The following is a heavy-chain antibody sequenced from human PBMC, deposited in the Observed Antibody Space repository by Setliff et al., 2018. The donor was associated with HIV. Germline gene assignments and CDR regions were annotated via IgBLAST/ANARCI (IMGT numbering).Heavy chain of an antibody. CDR1: GYSFTNYW. V-gene: IGHV5-51*01. CDR3: ARLSVVTATRIYYFDY. D-gene: IGHD2-21*02. Sequence: GESLTISCKGSGYSFTNYWIGWVRQMPGKGLEWMGITYPGDSDTRYSPSFQGQVTISADKSISTAYLQWSSLKASDTAMYYCARLSVVTATRIYYFDYWGQGTLVTVSS. J-gene: IGHJ4*02. CDR2: TYPGDSDT.